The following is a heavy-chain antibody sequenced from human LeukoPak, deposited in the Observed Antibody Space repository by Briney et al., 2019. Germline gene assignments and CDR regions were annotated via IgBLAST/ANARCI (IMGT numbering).Heavy chain of an antibody. CDR1: GVSISSGDYY. CDR2: IYYSGST. D-gene: IGHD4-17*01. Sequence: SQTLSLTCTVSGVSISSGDYYWSWLRQPPGKGLEWIGYIYYSGSTYYNPSLKSRVTISVDTSKNQFSLKLSSVTAADTAVYYCARASYGDYWFDPWGQGTLVTVSS. J-gene: IGHJ5*02. V-gene: IGHV4-30-4*01. CDR3: ARASYGDYWFDP.